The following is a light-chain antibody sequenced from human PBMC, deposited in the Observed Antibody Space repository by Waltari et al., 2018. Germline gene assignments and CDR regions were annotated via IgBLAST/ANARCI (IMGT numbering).Light chain of an antibody. CDR1: QSVGTY. Sequence: DIVLTQSPSTLSLSPGERATLSCRASQSVGTYLAWYQQKPGQAPRLLIYGASNRATGIPERFSGSGSGTDFSLTISRLEPEDFAVYYCQKYVNLPATFGQGTKVEIK. V-gene: IGKV3-20*01. CDR3: QKYVNLPAT. CDR2: GAS. J-gene: IGKJ1*01.